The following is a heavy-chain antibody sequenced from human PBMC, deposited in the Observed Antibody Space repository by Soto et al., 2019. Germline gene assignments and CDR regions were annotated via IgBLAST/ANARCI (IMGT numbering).Heavy chain of an antibody. J-gene: IGHJ4*02. CDR1: GFTFSSYE. Sequence: PGGSLRLSCAASGFTFSSYEMNWVRQAPGKGLEWVSYISSTGTSMDYAGSVKGRFTISRDNAKNSLFLQLNSLRDEDTAVYYCARETHFIDYWGQGTLVSVSA. CDR2: ISSTGTSM. CDR3: ARETHFIDY. V-gene: IGHV3-48*03.